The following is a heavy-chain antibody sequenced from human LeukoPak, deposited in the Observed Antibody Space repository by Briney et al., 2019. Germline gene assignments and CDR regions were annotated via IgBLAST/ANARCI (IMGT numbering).Heavy chain of an antibody. CDR1: GFTFSTYN. CDR3: AKSGPTVVTRGDY. J-gene: IGHJ4*02. D-gene: IGHD4-23*01. Sequence: GGSLRLSCAASGFTFSTYNMNWVRQAPGKGLEWVSSISGSSSYIYYADSVKGRFSISRDNAKNSLYLQMNSLRAEDTAVYYCAKSGPTVVTRGDYWGQGTLVTVSS. V-gene: IGHV3-21*04. CDR2: ISGSSSYI.